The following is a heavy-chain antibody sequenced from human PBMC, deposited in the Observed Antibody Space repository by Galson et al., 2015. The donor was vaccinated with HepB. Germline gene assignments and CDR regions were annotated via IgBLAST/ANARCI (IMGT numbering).Heavy chain of an antibody. J-gene: IGHJ4*02. CDR2: ISSNGGRT. D-gene: IGHD2-2*01. V-gene: IGHV3-64*01. CDR3: ARALGGGYQLSGVYFDY. CDR1: GFTFSSYA. Sequence: SLRLSCAASGFTFSSYAMHWVRQAPGKGLEYVSAISSNGGRTYSANSVKVRFTISRDNSKNTLSLQMGSLRAEDMAVYYCARALGGGYQLSGVYFDYWGQGTLVTVSS.